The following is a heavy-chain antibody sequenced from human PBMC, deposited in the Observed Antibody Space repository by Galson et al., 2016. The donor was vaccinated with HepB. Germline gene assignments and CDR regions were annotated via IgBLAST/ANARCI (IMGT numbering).Heavy chain of an antibody. CDR1: GGSIVSSSYY. CDR3: ARQWVGAFDY. J-gene: IGHJ4*02. CDR2: MFYSGST. V-gene: IGHV4-39*01. Sequence: ETLSLTCTVSGGSIVSSSYYWGWIRQPPGKGLDWIGNMFYSGSTYYNPSLKSRVTISVDTSRNQFSLQLRSVTAADTAVYYCARQWVGAFDYWGQGTLVTGSS. D-gene: IGHD1-26*01.